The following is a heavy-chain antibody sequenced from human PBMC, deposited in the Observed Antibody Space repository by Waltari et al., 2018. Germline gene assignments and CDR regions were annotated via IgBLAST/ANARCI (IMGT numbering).Heavy chain of an antibody. CDR1: GGSVTSYF. CDR2: ISTIGSA. D-gene: IGHD1-26*01. V-gene: IGHV4-4*07. J-gene: IGHJ4*02. CDR3: ARETGTGYYPNYFDY. Sequence: VQLQESDPGLVKPSETLSLTCTVSGGSVTSYFWSWVRQPAGKGLEWVGRISTIGSANYSPSRASRVTISVDSSENQVSLHLHAVTAADTAIYYCARETGTGYYPNYFDYWGQGTPVTVSS.